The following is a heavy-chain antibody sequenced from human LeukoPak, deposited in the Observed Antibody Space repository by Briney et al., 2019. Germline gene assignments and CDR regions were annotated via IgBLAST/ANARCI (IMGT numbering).Heavy chain of an antibody. D-gene: IGHD2-15*01. CDR2: IYYSGST. CDR1: GGSISSYY. Sequence: SETLSLTCTVSGGSISSYYWSWIRQPPGKGLEWIGYIYYSGSTNYNPSLKSRVTISVDTSKNQFSLKLSSVTAADTAVYYCARDTRYCSGGSCYPYAFDIWGQGTMVTVSS. J-gene: IGHJ3*02. CDR3: ARDTRYCSGGSCYPYAFDI. V-gene: IGHV4-59*01.